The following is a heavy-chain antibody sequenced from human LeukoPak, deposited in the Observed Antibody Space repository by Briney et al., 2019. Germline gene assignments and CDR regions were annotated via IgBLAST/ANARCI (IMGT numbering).Heavy chain of an antibody. V-gene: IGHV5-51*01. CDR3: ARRGYYDILTGYPLPFDY. D-gene: IGHD3-9*01. CDR1: GYRFTSYW. Sequence: GESLKISCKGSGYRFTSYWIGWVRQMPGKGLEWMGIIYPGDSDTRYSPSFQGQVTISADKSISTAYLQWSSLKASDTAMYYCARRGYYDILTGYPLPFDYWGQGTLVTVSS. CDR2: IYPGDSDT. J-gene: IGHJ4*02.